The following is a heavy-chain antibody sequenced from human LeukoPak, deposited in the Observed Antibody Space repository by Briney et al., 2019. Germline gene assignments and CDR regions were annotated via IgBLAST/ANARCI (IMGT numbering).Heavy chain of an antibody. CDR2: ISYDGSNK. V-gene: IGHV3-30*18. CDR1: GFTFSSYG. J-gene: IGHJ4*02. CDR3: AKIDSNGYAGDY. Sequence: GGSLRLSCAASGFTFSSYGMHWVRQAPGKGLEWVAVISYDGSNKYYADSVKGRFTISRDNSKNTLYLQMNSLRAEDTAVYYCAKIDSNGYAGDYWGQGTLVTASS. D-gene: IGHD3-22*01.